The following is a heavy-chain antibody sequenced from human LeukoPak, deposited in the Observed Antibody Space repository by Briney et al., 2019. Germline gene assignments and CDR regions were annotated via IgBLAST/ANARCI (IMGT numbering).Heavy chain of an antibody. D-gene: IGHD4-23*01. CDR3: TRTVNSASDF. CDR2: INQNGGVK. V-gene: IGHV3-7*03. J-gene: IGHJ4*02. Sequence: GGSLRLSCAASGFALSSHWMTWVRQAPGKGLEWVATINQNGGVKYYVDSVKGRFTISRDNAKTSLFLQMNSLRIDDTAMYYCTRTVNSASDFWGQGTLVTVSS. CDR1: GFALSSHW.